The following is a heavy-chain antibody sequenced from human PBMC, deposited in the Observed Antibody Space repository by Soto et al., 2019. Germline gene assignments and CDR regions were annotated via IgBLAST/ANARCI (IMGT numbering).Heavy chain of an antibody. Sequence: GASVKVSCKASGGTFSSYAISWVRQAPGQGLEWMGGIIPILGTANYAQKFQGRVTMTGDASTSTAYMELSRLRSEDTAVYYCARARSSGPAEYFPHWGQGTLVTVSS. CDR1: GGTFSSYA. D-gene: IGHD3-22*01. CDR3: ARARSSGPAEYFPH. V-gene: IGHV1-69*13. J-gene: IGHJ1*01. CDR2: IIPILGTA.